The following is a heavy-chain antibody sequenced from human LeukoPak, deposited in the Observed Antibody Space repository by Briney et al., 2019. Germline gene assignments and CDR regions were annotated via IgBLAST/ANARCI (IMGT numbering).Heavy chain of an antibody. CDR2: IYSGGST. D-gene: IGHD5-12*01. CDR3: ARSPGHSACDLGY. CDR1: GFTVSSNY. V-gene: IGHV3-66*01. J-gene: IGHJ4*02. Sequence: GGSLRLSCAASGFTVSSNYMSWVRQAPGKGLEWVSVIYSGGSTYYADSVKGRFTISRDNSKNTLYLQMNSLRVDDTAMYYCARSPGHSACDLGYWGQGTLVTVSS.